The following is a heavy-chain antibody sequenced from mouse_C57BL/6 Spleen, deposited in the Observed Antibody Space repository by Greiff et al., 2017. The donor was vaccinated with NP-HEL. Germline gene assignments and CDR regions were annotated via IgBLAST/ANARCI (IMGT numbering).Heavy chain of an antibody. D-gene: IGHD2-2*01. J-gene: IGHJ3*01. CDR2: IDPANGNT. CDR1: GFNIKNTY. Sequence: VHVKQSVAELVRPGASVKLSCTASGFNIKNTYMHWVKQRPEQGLEWIGRIDPANGNTKYAPKFQGKATITADTSSNTAYLQLSSLTSEDTAIYYCASGEENGYDEGFAYWGQGTLVTVSA. V-gene: IGHV14-3*01. CDR3: ASGEENGYDEGFAY.